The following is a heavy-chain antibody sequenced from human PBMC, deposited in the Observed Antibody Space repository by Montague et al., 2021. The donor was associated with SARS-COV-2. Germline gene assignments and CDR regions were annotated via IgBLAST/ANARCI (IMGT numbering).Heavy chain of an antibody. CDR3: ARDAEGIASRRSDAFDI. D-gene: IGHD6-6*01. J-gene: IGHJ3*02. Sequence: SLRLSCAASGFTVSSTYMNWVRQAPGKELEWVSVIYRGGSTYYADSVKGRFTISRDNSKNTLYLQMNSLRAEDTAVYYWARDAEGIASRRSDAFDIWGQGTMVTVSS. CDR2: IYRGGST. CDR1: GFTVSSTY. V-gene: IGHV3-53*01.